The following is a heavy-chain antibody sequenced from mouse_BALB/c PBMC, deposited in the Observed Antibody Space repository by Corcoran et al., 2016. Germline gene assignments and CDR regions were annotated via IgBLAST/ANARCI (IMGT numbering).Heavy chain of an antibody. Sequence: EVQLQQSGPELVKPGASVKISCKASGYTFTSYVMHWVKQKPGQGLEWIGYINPYNDGTKYNEKFKGKATLTSEESSSTAYMELSSLTSEDSAAYYGASRDRAYWGQGTLVTVSA. V-gene: IGHV1S136*01. CDR2: INPYNDGT. CDR3: ASRDRAY. CDR1: GYTFTSYV. J-gene: IGHJ3*01.